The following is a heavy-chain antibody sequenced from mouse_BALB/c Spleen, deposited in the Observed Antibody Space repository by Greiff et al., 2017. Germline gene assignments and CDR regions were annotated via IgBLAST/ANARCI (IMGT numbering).Heavy chain of an antibody. CDR1: GYTFTSYW. CDR3: TRAYDLYAMDY. CDR2: IYPGSGST. Sequence: KQPGSELVRPGASVKLSCKASGYTFTSYWMHWVKQRPGQGLEWIGNIYPGSGSTNYDEKFKSKATLTVDTSSSTAYMQLSSLTSEDSAVYYCTRAYDLYAMDYWGQGTSVTVSS. D-gene: IGHD2-3*01. J-gene: IGHJ4*01. V-gene: IGHV1S22*01.